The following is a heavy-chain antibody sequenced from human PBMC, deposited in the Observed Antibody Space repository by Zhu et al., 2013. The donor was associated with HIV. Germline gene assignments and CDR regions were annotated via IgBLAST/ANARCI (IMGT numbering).Heavy chain of an antibody. Sequence: QVQLVQSGAEVKKPGASVKVSCKASGYTFTSYGISWVRQAPGQGLEWMGWISAYNGNTNYAQKLQGRVTMTTDTSTSTAYMELRSLRSDDTAVYYCASTTVTTSLAEYFQHWGQGTLVTVSS. CDR2: ISAYNGNT. V-gene: IGHV1-18*01. CDR3: ASTTVTTSLAEYFQH. CDR1: GYTFTSYG. D-gene: IGHD4-17*01. J-gene: IGHJ1*01.